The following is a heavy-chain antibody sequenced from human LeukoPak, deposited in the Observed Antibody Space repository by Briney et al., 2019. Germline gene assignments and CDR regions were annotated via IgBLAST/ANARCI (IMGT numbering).Heavy chain of an antibody. V-gene: IGHV3-23*01. CDR2: ISGDGTST. D-gene: IGHD6-19*01. J-gene: IGHJ4*02. CDR1: GFTFSSYA. Sequence: GGSLRLSCAASGFTFSSYAMSWVRQAPGEGLEWVSAISGDGTSTYYADSVKGRFTIFRDTSKNILYLQMNSLRAEDTAVYYCAKMSYGVAGKPFVDYWGQGTLDTVSS. CDR3: AKMSYGVAGKPFVDY.